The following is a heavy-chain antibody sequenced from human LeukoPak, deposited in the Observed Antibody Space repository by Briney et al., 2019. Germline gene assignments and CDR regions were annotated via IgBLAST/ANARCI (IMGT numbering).Heavy chain of an antibody. Sequence: GGSLRLSCAASGFTFSSYSMNWVRQAPGKGLEWVSSISSSSSYIYYADSVKGRFTISRDNAKNSLYLQMNSLRAEDTAVYYCARDPSTGLATSIASFDYWGQGTLVTVSS. V-gene: IGHV3-21*01. CDR2: ISSSSSYI. CDR1: GFTFSSYS. D-gene: IGHD6-19*01. J-gene: IGHJ4*02. CDR3: ARDPSTGLATSIASFDY.